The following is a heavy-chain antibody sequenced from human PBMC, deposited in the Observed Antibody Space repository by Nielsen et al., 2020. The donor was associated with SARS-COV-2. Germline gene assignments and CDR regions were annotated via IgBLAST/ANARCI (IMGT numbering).Heavy chain of an antibody. V-gene: IGHV3-53*01. Sequence: VRQMPGKGLEWVSVIYSGGSTYYADSVKGRFTISRDNSKNTLYLQMNSLRAEDTAVYYCARVHPGCSSTSCYHSWYFDLWGRGTLVTVSS. CDR2: IYSGGST. CDR3: ARVHPGCSSTSCYHSWYFDL. J-gene: IGHJ2*01. D-gene: IGHD2-2*01.